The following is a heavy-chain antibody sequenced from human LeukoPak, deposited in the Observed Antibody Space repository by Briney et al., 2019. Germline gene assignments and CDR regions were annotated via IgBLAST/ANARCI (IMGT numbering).Heavy chain of an antibody. Sequence: GGSLRLSCAASGFTFSSYGMHWVRQAPGKGLEWVAVIWYGGSNKYYADSVKGRFTISRDNSKNTLYLQMNSLRAEDTAVYYCATGYCTNGVCSLDYWGQGTLVTVSS. CDR3: ATGYCTNGVCSLDY. D-gene: IGHD2-8*01. CDR1: GFTFSSYG. J-gene: IGHJ4*02. CDR2: IWYGGSNK. V-gene: IGHV3-33*01.